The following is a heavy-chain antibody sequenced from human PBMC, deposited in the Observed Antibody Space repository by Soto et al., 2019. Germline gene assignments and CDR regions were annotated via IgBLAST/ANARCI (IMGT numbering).Heavy chain of an antibody. CDR1: GGSISSGGYY. V-gene: IGHV4-31*03. D-gene: IGHD3-22*01. Sequence: SETLSLTCTVSGGSISSGGYYWSWIRQHPGKGLEWIGYIYYSGSTYYNPSLKSRVTISVDTSKNQFSLKLSSVTAADTAVYYCARVPIYYYDSSGYSYYFDYWGQGTLVTVS. CDR2: IYYSGST. J-gene: IGHJ4*02. CDR3: ARVPIYYYDSSGYSYYFDY.